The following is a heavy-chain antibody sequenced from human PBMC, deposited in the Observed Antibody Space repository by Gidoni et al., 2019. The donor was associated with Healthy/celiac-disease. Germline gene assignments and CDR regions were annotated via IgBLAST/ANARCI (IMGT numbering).Heavy chain of an antibody. CDR1: GGSISSSSYY. CDR2: IYYSGST. J-gene: IGHJ4*02. D-gene: IGHD3-3*01. V-gene: IGHV4-39*01. Sequence: QLQLQESGPGLVKPSETLSLTCPVSGGSISSSSYYWGWIRQPPGKGLEWIGSIYYSGSTYYNPSLKSRVTISVDTSKNQFSLKLSSVTAADTAVYYCAAYTYYDFWSGYYTFDYWGQGTLVTVSS. CDR3: AAYTYYDFWSGYYTFDY.